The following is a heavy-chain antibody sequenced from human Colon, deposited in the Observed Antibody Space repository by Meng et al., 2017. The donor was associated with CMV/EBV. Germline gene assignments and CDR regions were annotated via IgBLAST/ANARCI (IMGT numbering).Heavy chain of an antibody. Sequence: SGGTLRSYTISWVRQAPGQGLGWMGRIIPILGIANYAQKFQGRVTITADKSTSTAYMELSSLRSEDTAVYYCARDCSSTSCYNERVDYWGQGTLVTVSS. J-gene: IGHJ4*02. V-gene: IGHV1-69*04. CDR2: IIPILGIA. CDR1: GGTLRSYT. CDR3: ARDCSSTSCYNERVDY. D-gene: IGHD2-2*02.